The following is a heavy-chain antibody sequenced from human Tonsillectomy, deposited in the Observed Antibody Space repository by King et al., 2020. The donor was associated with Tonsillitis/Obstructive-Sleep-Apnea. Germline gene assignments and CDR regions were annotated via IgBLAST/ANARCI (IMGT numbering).Heavy chain of an antibody. V-gene: IGHV4-61*01. D-gene: IGHD5-12*01. J-gene: IGHJ4*02. CDR2: IYYSGST. Sequence: VQLQESGPGLVKPSETLSLTCTVSCGSVSSGSYYWSWIRQPPGKGLEWIGYIYYSGSTNYNPPLKSRVTISVDTSKNQFSLKLSSVTAADTAVYYCARTVATSRSYYFDYWGQGTLVTVSS. CDR1: CGSVSSGSYY. CDR3: ARTVATSRSYYFDY.